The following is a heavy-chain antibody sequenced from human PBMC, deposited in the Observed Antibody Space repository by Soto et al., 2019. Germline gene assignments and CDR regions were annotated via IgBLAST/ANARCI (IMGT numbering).Heavy chain of an antibody. CDR2: IYWDDDK. CDR3: AFYRLGYCSSTSCYGDYYYGMDV. CDR1: GFSLSTSGVG. D-gene: IGHD2-2*01. Sequence: SGPTLVNPTQTLTLTCTFSGFSLSTSGVGVGWIRQPPGKALEWLALIYWDDDKRYSPSLKSRLTITKDTSKNQVVLTMTNMDPVDTATYYCAFYRLGYCSSTSCYGDYYYGMDVGGQGTTVTVSS. J-gene: IGHJ6*02. V-gene: IGHV2-5*02.